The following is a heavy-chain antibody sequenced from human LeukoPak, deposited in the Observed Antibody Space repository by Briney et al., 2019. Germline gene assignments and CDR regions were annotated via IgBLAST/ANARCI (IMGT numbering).Heavy chain of an antibody. CDR3: AREERGSSSCFDY. Sequence: ASVKVSCKASGYSFSAHYVHWVRQSPGQGLEWMGWIDPSFGGTKYAQKFQGRVTMTSDTSISTAYMELSSLKSDDTAVYYCAREERGSSSCFDYWGQGTLVTVSS. D-gene: IGHD3-10*01. CDR1: GYSFSAHY. J-gene: IGHJ4*02. CDR2: IDPSFGGT. V-gene: IGHV1-2*02.